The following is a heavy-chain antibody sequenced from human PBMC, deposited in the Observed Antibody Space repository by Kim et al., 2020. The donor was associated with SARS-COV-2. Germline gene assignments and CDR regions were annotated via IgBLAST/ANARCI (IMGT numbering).Heavy chain of an antibody. J-gene: IGHJ3*01. CDR3: ARSGGGGGLRALDL. CDR1: GFTFGDYG. D-gene: IGHD2-15*01. Sequence: GGSLRLSCAASGFTFGDYGMHWVRQGPGTGLEWVSAISWSSGSIAYADSVKGRFTISRDNAKNSLYLQMNSLRAEDTALYYCARSGGGGGLRALDLWGQG. CDR2: ISWSSGSI. V-gene: IGHV3-9*01.